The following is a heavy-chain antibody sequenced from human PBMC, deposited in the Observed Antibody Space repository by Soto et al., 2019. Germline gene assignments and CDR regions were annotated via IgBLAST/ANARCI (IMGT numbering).Heavy chain of an antibody. CDR3: AHRVLRTVFGLVTTTAIYFDF. Sequence: QITLNESGPTQVKPRQTLTLTCTFSGFSLTTSGVGVGWIRQSPGKAPEWLALIYWDGDKRYSPSLKSRLTITKDTSKNHVVLTMADLDPADTATYYCAHRVLRTVFGLVTTTAIYFDFWGQGTPVAVSS. CDR1: GFSLTTSGVG. V-gene: IGHV2-5*02. J-gene: IGHJ4*02. CDR2: IYWDGDK. D-gene: IGHD3-3*01.